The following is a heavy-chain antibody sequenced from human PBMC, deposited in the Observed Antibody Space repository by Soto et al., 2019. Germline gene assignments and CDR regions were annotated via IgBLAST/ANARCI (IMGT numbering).Heavy chain of an antibody. D-gene: IGHD6-19*01. CDR2: INTGNGNT. V-gene: IGHV1-3*04. Sequence: QVQLVQSGAEVKKPGASVKVSCKASGYTFTNYVMHWVRQAPGQRIEWMGWINTGNGNTKYLQKLQGRVSIIRDTWATTAYMELSSLTSEDTAVYYCAKGGSSGWFIDYWGQGTLVTVSS. CDR1: GYTFTNYV. J-gene: IGHJ4*02. CDR3: AKGGSSGWFIDY.